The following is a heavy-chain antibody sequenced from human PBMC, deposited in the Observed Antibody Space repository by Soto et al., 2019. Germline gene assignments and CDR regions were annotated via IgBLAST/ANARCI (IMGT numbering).Heavy chain of an antibody. Sequence: GGSLRLSCAASGFTFSSYSMNWVRQAPGKGLEWVSSISSSSSYIYYADSVKGRFTISRDNAKNSLYLQMNSLRAEDTAVYYCARSPNPNWFDPWGQGTLVTVAS. CDR3: ARSPNPNWFDP. CDR2: ISSSSSYI. CDR1: GFTFSSYS. J-gene: IGHJ5*02. V-gene: IGHV3-21*01.